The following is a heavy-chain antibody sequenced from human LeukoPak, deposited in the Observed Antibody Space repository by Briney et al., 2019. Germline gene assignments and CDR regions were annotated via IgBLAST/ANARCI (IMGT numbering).Heavy chain of an antibody. V-gene: IGHV3-21*01. CDR1: GFTFSSYS. Sequence: SGGSLRLSCAASGFTFSSYSMNWVRQAPRKGLEWVSSISSSSSYIYYADSVKGRFTISRDNAKNSLYLQMNSLRAEDTAVYYCARGGDGGDYDILTGYYMDVWGKGTTVTVSS. D-gene: IGHD3-9*01. CDR3: ARGGDGGDYDILTGYYMDV. J-gene: IGHJ6*03. CDR2: ISSSSSYI.